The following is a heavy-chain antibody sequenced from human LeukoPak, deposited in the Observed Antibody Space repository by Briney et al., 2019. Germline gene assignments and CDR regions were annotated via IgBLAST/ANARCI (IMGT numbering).Heavy chain of an antibody. CDR3: ARTLVYTRYYYYMDV. V-gene: IGHV1-2*02. Sequence: ASVKVSCKASGYTFTGYYMHWVRQPPGQGLEWMGWINPNSGGTNYAQKFQGRVTMTRDTSISTAYMELSRLRSDDTAVYYCARTLVYTRYYYYMDVWGKGTTVTISS. CDR2: INPNSGGT. J-gene: IGHJ6*03. D-gene: IGHD2-2*02. CDR1: GYTFTGYY.